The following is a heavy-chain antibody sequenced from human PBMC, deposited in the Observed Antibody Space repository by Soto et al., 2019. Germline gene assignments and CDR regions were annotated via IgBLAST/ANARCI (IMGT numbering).Heavy chain of an antibody. V-gene: IGHV3-7*05. CDR2: INQDESVK. J-gene: IGHJ4*02. D-gene: IGHD6-6*01. CDR3: ARIGYSSSSLDY. CDR1: ESIFSHFW. Sequence: ESGGGLVQPGGSLSLSGAASESIFSHFWMTWVRQAPGKGLQWVANINQDESVKSYVDSMKVRFTISGDNAKSSVFLQMNSLRAEDTAVYYCARIGYSSSSLDYWGQGTLVTVSS.